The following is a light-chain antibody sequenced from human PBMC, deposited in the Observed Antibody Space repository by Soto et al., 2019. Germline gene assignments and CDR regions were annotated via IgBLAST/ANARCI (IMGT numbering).Light chain of an antibody. CDR1: QSISSY. J-gene: IGKJ5*01. CDR2: AAS. CDR3: QQSYSTPIT. V-gene: IGKV1-39*01. Sequence: DIQFTQSPSFLSASVVDRVTITCRASQSISSYLNWYQQKPGKAPKLLIYAASSLQSGVPSRFSGSGSGTDFTLTISSLQPEDFATYYCQQSYSTPITFGQGTRLEIK.